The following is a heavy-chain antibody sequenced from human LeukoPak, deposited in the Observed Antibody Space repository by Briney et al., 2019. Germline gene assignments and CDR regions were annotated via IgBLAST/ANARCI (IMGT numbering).Heavy chain of an antibody. Sequence: SETLSLNCTGSGGSISSGSYYWRWLRQPAGKGLEWIGRIYASGSTNYNPSLKSRVTISVDTTKNPFSLKRSSVTAADTAVYYCARAPVLYYYDSSGYPRRHNLFDPWGQGTLVTVSS. CDR2: IYASGST. CDR3: ARAPVLYYYDSSGYPRRHNLFDP. J-gene: IGHJ5*02. V-gene: IGHV4-61*02. D-gene: IGHD3-22*01. CDR1: GGSISSGSYY.